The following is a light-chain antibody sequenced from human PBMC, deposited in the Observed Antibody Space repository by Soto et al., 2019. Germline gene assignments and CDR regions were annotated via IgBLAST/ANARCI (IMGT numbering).Light chain of an antibody. V-gene: IGLV1-40*01. Sequence: QSVLTQPPSVSVDPGLMVTISCTGSSSNIGAGYDVHWYQQLPGTAPKLLIYGNSNRPSGVPDRFSGSKSGTSASLAITGLQAEDEADYYCQSYDSSLSALYVFGTGTKVTVL. CDR2: GNS. J-gene: IGLJ1*01. CDR3: QSYDSSLSALYV. CDR1: SSNIGAGYD.